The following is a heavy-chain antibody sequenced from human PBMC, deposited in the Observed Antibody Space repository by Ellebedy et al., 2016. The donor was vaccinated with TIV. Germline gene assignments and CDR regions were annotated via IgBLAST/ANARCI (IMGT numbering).Heavy chain of an antibody. V-gene: IGHV3-7*03. CDR1: GGSFSRDY. Sequence: PSETLSLTCAVYGGSFSRDYWSWVRQAPGKGPEWVANINKDGSGKFYVDSVKGRFTISRDNAKNSLYLQMNSLRAEDTAVYYCASPTGDVALWGQGTLVTVSS. CDR3: ASPTGDVAL. D-gene: IGHD3-16*01. CDR2: INKDGSGK. J-gene: IGHJ4*02.